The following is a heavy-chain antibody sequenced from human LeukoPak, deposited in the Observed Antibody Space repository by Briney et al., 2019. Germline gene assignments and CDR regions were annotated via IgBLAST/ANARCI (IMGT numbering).Heavy chain of an antibody. CDR3: ARDWSTAMVTGGDFDY. V-gene: IGHV3-7*01. CDR2: IKQDGSEK. D-gene: IGHD5-18*01. CDR1: GFTFSSYW. J-gene: IGHJ4*02. Sequence: LSGGSLRLSCAASGFTFSSYWMSWVRQAPGKGLEWVANIKQDGSEKYYVDSVKGRFIISRDNAKNSLYLQMNSLRAEDTAVYYCARDWSTAMVTGGDFDYWGQGTLVTVSS.